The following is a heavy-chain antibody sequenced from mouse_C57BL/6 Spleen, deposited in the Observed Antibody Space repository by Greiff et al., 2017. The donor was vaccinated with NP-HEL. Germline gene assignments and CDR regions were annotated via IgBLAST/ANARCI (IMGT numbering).Heavy chain of an antibody. CDR1: GYTFTSYW. D-gene: IGHD1-1*01. Sequence: QVQLQQSGAELVRPGSSVKLSCKASGYTFTSYWMHWVKQRPIQGLEWIGNIDPSDSETHYNQKFKDKATLTVDKSSSTAYMQLSSLTSEDSAVYYCARKDYGSSSPYFDVWGTGTTVTVSS. CDR3: ARKDYGSSSPYFDV. J-gene: IGHJ1*03. V-gene: IGHV1-52*01. CDR2: IDPSDSET.